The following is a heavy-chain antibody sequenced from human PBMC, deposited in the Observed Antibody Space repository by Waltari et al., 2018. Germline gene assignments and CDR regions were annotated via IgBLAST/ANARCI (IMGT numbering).Heavy chain of an antibody. V-gene: IGHV3-53*01. D-gene: IGHD3-10*01. CDR1: GFTVSSNY. CDR3: ARDSGDYYGSGSYSVYYYYGMDV. J-gene: IGHJ6*02. Sequence: EVQLVESGGGLIQPGGSLRLSCAASGFTVSSNYMSWVRQAPGKGLEWVSVIYSGGSTYYADSVKGRFTISRDNSKNTLYLQMNRLRAEDTAVYYCARDSGDYYGSGSYSVYYYYGMDVWGQGTTVIVSS. CDR2: IYSGGST.